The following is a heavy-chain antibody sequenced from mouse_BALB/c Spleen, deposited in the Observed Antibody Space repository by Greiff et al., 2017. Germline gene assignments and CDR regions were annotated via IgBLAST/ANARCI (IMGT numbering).Heavy chain of an antibody. J-gene: IGHJ3*01. Sequence: QVQLKQPGAELVKPGASVKLSCKASGYTFTSYWMHWVKQRPGQGLEWIGEINPSNGRTNYNEKFKSKATLTVDKSSSTAYMQLSSLTSEDSAVYYCARGGYYYGSSYEGNWFAYWGQGTLVTVSA. V-gene: IGHV1S81*02. CDR2: INPSNGRT. CDR1: GYTFTSYW. D-gene: IGHD1-1*01. CDR3: ARGGYYYGSSYEGNWFAY.